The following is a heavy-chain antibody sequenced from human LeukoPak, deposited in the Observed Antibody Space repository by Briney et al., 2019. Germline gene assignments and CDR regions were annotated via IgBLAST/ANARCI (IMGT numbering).Heavy chain of an antibody. CDR3: ARAYYHDSSDYYFPLDY. V-gene: IGHV1-18*01. CDR2: ISTYNGDT. J-gene: IGHJ4*02. CDR1: GYTFTSHG. Sequence: ASVKVSCKTSGYTFTSHGINWVRQAPGQGLEWMGWISTYNGDTNSAQKFQGRVTLTTDTSTSTAYMELRSLRSEDTAVYYCARAYYHDSSDYYFPLDYWGQGTLVTVSS. D-gene: IGHD3-22*01.